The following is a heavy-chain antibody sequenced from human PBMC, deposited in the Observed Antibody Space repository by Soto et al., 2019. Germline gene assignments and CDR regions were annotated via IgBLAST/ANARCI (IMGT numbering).Heavy chain of an antibody. CDR2: ISYDGSNK. V-gene: IGHV3-30*18. D-gene: IGHD2-15*01. J-gene: IGHJ6*02. CDR3: AKDEVLVVVVARDDYGMDV. Sequence: QVQLVESGGGVVQPGRSLRRSCAASGFTFSSYGMHWVRQAPGKGLEWVAVISYDGSNKYYADSVKGRFTISRDNSKNTLYLQMNSLRAEDTAVYYCAKDEVLVVVVARDDYGMDVWGQGTTVIVAS. CDR1: GFTFSSYG.